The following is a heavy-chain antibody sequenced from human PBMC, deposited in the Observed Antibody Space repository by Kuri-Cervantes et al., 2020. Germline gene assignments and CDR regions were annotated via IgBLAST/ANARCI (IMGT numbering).Heavy chain of an antibody. CDR1: GFTFSSYG. D-gene: IGHD3-22*01. CDR3: ARDLSDYYDSSGWAFDY. J-gene: IGHJ4*02. V-gene: IGHV3-33*01. CDR2: IWYDGSNK. Sequence: GESLKISCAASGFTFSSYGMHWVRQAPGKGLEWVAVIWYDGSNKYYADSVKGRFTISGDNSKNTLYLQMNSLRAEDTAVYYCARDLSDYYDSSGWAFDYWGQGTLVTVSS.